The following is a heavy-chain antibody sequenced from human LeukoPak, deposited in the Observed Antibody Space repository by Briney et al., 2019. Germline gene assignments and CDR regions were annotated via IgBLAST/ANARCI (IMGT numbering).Heavy chain of an antibody. Sequence: GGSLRLSCEASGFTFSADAMTWVREAPGKGLEWVSSIGSDNKPHYSESVKGRFAISRDNSKSMLFLQLNSLRAEDTALYYCARHLHHYVAMDVWGQGTTVTVSS. CDR1: GFTFSADA. V-gene: IGHV3-23*05. CDR3: ARHLHHYVAMDV. D-gene: IGHD3-10*02. CDR2: IGSDNKP. J-gene: IGHJ6*02.